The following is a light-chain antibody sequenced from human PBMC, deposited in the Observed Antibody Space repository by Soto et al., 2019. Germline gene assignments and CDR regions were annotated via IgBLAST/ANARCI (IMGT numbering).Light chain of an antibody. V-gene: IGKV3-15*01. CDR1: QSVSSN. J-gene: IGKJ4*01. CDR2: GAS. CDR3: QQYDNWPLT. Sequence: DIVMTQSPATLPVSPGERATLSCRASQSVSSNFAWYQQKPGQAPRFLIYGASTRATGIPARFSGSGSGTEFTLTISSLQSEDFAVYYCQQYDNWPLTFGGGTKVDI.